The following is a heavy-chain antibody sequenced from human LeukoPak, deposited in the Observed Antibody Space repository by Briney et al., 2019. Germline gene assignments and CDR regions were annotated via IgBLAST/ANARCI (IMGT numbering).Heavy chain of an antibody. D-gene: IGHD2-15*01. CDR3: AKDVGGGSPAVDY. Sequence: GRSLRLSCAASGFTFSDYGMHWVRQAPGKGLEWVALISYDGSNKYYADSVKGRFTISRDNSKNTLYLQMNSLRAEDTAVYYCAKDVGGGSPAVDYWGQGTLVTVSS. J-gene: IGHJ4*02. V-gene: IGHV3-30*18. CDR1: GFTFSDYG. CDR2: ISYDGSNK.